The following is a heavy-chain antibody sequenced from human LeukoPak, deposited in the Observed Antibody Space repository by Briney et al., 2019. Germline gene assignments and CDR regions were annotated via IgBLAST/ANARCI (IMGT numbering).Heavy chain of an antibody. V-gene: IGHV1-69*10. D-gene: IGHD3-22*01. Sequence: GASVKVSCKGSGGLFTTYAITWVRQAPGQGLEWMGSITPIFDVTNYAQRFQDRVTITADKSTDTAYMELTSLRSDDTAVFYCATDPYDSPGSLDFWGQGTQVTVSS. J-gene: IGHJ4*02. CDR2: ITPIFDVT. CDR1: GGLFTTYA. CDR3: ATDPYDSPGSLDF.